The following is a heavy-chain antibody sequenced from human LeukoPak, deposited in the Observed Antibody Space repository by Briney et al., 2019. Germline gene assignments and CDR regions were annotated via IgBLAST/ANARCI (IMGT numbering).Heavy chain of an antibody. CDR2: ISSSSSYI. V-gene: IGHV3-21*04. Sequence: PGGSLRLSCAASGFTFSSYSMNWVRQAPGKGLEWVSSISSSSSYIYYADSVKGRFTISRDNSKSTLYLQMNSLRAEDTAVYYCAKRGSAGLHYFDYWGQGTLVTVSS. J-gene: IGHJ4*02. CDR1: GFTFSSYS. D-gene: IGHD6-13*01. CDR3: AKRGSAGLHYFDY.